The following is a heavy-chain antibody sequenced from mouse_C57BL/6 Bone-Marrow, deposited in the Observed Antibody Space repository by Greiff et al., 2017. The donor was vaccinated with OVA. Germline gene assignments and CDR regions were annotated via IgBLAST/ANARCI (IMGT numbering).Heavy chain of an antibody. CDR3: ARPPYYYGSSYSDY. J-gene: IGHJ2*01. Sequence: QVQLQQPGAELVKPGASVKVSCKASGYTFTSYWMHWVKQRPGQGLEWIGVIDPSDSYTNYNQKFKGKATLTVDTSSSTAYMQLSSLTSEDSAVYYCARPPYYYGSSYSDYWGQGTTLTVSS. CDR2: IDPSDSYT. V-gene: IGHV1-59*01. CDR1: GYTFTSYW. D-gene: IGHD1-1*01.